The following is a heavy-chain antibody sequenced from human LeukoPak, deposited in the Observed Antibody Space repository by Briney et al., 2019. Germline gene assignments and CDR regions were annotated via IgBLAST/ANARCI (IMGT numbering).Heavy chain of an antibody. CDR3: ARDGHFNF. Sequence: GGSLRLSCAASGFSFRSYTMNWLRQAPGKGLEWVSSIRTNNYRYGAGSVKGRFTISRDNAKNSLFLQMDSLRAEDMAVYYCARDGHFNFWGQGTLVTVSS. CDR1: GFSFRSYT. V-gene: IGHV3-21*01. D-gene: IGHD3/OR15-3a*01. J-gene: IGHJ4*02. CDR2: IRTNNYR.